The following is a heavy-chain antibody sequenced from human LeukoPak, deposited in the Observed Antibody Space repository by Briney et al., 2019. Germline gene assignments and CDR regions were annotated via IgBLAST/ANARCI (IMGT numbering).Heavy chain of an antibody. Sequence: PSETLSLTCTVSGGSINSGGYFGSWIRQHPGKGLEWIAYIHLSGSTYYNPSLKSRLTISIDTSKNQFFLQLSSVTAADTAVYYCARATQDTTLRSMDGWGQGTTVTVSS. CDR2: IHLSGST. CDR3: ARATQDTTLRSMDG. CDR1: GGSINSGGYF. D-gene: IGHD1-26*01. J-gene: IGHJ6*02. V-gene: IGHV4-31*03.